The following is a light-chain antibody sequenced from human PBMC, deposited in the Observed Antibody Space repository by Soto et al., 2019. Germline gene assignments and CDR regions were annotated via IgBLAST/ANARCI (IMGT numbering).Light chain of an antibody. V-gene: IGKV3-15*01. CDR2: GAS. Sequence: EIVMTQSPATLSVARGERATLSCRASQSVSNNLAWYQQKPGQAPRLLIFGASTRATGFPARFSGSGSGTEFTLTVSSLQSEDFAVYYCQQYNTWPRTFGQGTKVEIK. J-gene: IGKJ1*01. CDR1: QSVSNN. CDR3: QQYNTWPRT.